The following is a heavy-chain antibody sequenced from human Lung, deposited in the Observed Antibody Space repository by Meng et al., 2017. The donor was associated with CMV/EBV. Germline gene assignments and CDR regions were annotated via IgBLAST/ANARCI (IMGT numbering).Heavy chain of an antibody. V-gene: IGHV4-4*02. Sequence: SETLSLXCAVSGVSISTDNWWSWVRQPPGKGLEWIGEIYRSGSTNYSPSLKSRVTISIDRSKNQFSLRLTSVTAADTAVYYCAKEWLDATTGQFDYWGQGTLVXVSS. J-gene: IGHJ4*02. CDR3: AKEWLDATTGQFDY. CDR2: IYRSGST. CDR1: GVSISTDNW. D-gene: IGHD1-26*01.